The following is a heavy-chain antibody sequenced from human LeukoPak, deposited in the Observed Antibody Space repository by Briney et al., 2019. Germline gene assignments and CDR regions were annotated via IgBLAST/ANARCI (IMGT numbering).Heavy chain of an antibody. Sequence: SETLSLTCTVSGGSISSSSYYWGWIRQPPGKGLEWIGSIYYSGSTYYNPSLKSRVTISIDTSNNQVSLKMSSMTAADTAVYYCAKSDGYGLIDSWGQGTLVTVSS. J-gene: IGHJ5*01. CDR1: GGSISSSSYY. V-gene: IGHV4-39*01. D-gene: IGHD2-21*02. CDR2: IYYSGST. CDR3: AKSDGYGLIDS.